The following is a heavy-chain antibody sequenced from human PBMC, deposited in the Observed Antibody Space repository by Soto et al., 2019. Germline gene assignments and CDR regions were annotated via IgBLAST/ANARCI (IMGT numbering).Heavy chain of an antibody. CDR1: GFTFSSYG. J-gene: IGHJ4*02. Sequence: GGSLRLSCAASGFTFSSYGMHWVRQAPGKGLEWVAVISYDGSNKYYADSVKGRFTISRDNSKNTLYLQMNSLRAEDTAVYYCAKDPLPDFWSGPTHMDYWGQGTLVTVSS. CDR3: AKDPLPDFWSGPTHMDY. D-gene: IGHD3-3*01. CDR2: ISYDGSNK. V-gene: IGHV3-30*18.